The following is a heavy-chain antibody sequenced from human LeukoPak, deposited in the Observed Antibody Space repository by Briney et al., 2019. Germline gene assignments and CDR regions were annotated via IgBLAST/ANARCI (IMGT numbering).Heavy chain of an antibody. CDR2: ISSSSTTI. CDR3: ARGSPFDY. CDR1: GFTFSDYS. J-gene: IGHJ4*02. V-gene: IGHV3-48*01. Sequence: GGSLRLSCAASGFTFSDYSMNWVRQAPGKGLEWVSYISSSSTTIYKADSAKGRFTISRDNAKNSLYLQMNSLRGEDTAVYYCARGSPFDYWGQGTLVTVSS.